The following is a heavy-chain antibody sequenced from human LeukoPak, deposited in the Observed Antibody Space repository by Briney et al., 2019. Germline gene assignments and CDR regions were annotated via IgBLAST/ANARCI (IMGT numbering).Heavy chain of an antibody. V-gene: IGHV4-34*01. CDR2: INHSGST. CDR1: GGSFSGYY. J-gene: IGHJ6*03. CDR3: ARLTKNDSGSFRFGKKKRGYMDV. D-gene: IGHD3-10*01. Sequence: SETLSLTCAVYGGSFSGYYWSWIRQPPGKGLEWIGEINHSGSTNCNPSLKSRVTISVDTSKNQFSLKLSSVTAADTAVYYCARLTKNDSGSFRFGKKKRGYMDVWGKGTTVTISS.